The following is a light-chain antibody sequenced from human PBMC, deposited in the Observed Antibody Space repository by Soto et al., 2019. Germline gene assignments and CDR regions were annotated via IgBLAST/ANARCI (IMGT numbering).Light chain of an antibody. CDR2: GAS. J-gene: IGKJ5*01. Sequence: EIGLTQAPCTLSLSPGERATLSCRASQSVSNNYLAWYQQKPGQAPRLLIYGASNRATGIPARFSGSGSGTDFTLTINSLEPDDFAVYYCQQRDSWPITFGQGTRLEIK. V-gene: IGKV3D-20*02. CDR3: QQRDSWPIT. CDR1: QSVSNNY.